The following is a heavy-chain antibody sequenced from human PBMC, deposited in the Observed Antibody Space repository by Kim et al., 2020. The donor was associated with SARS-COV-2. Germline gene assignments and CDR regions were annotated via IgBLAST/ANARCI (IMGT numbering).Heavy chain of an antibody. CDR3: ARGGYSSGWYLRTAFDY. V-gene: IGHV3-11*06. Sequence: VKGRFTISRDNAKNSLYLQMNSLRAEDTAVYYCARGGYSSGWYLRTAFDYWGQGTLVTVSS. D-gene: IGHD6-19*01. J-gene: IGHJ4*02.